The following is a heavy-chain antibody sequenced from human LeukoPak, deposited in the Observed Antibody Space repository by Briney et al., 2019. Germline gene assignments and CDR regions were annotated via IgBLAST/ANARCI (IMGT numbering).Heavy chain of an antibody. Sequence: PSETLSLTCTVSGYSISSGYYWGWIRQPPGKGLEWIGSIYHSGSTYYNPSLKSRVTISVDTSKNQFSLKLSSVTAADTAVYYCASRITMVRGVRGDYWGQGTLVTVSS. CDR2: IYHSGST. CDR3: ASRITMVRGVRGDY. J-gene: IGHJ4*02. D-gene: IGHD3-10*01. V-gene: IGHV4-38-2*02. CDR1: GYSISSGYY.